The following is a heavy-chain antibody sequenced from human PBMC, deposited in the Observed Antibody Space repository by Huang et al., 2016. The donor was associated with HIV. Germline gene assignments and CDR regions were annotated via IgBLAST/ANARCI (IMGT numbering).Heavy chain of an antibody. V-gene: IGHV3-30*04. CDR2: ISNDGRNN. CDR3: ARAKDTWDAYDI. CDR1: GFPFNNHA. J-gene: IGHJ3*02. D-gene: IGHD5-18*01. Sequence: GFPFNNHAMHWVRQAPGKGLDGGAVISNDGRNNYYADSVKGRFTISRDSSKSTLFLHMTSLRTEDTAVYYCARAKDTWDAYDIWGQGTMVIVSS.